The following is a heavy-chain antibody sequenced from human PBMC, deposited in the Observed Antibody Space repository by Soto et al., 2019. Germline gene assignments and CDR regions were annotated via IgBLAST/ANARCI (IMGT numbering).Heavy chain of an antibody. D-gene: IGHD3-3*02. CDR3: ARVLGNDAFDI. CDR2: TYHSGNP. V-gene: IGHV4-30-2*01. Sequence: SETLSLTCDVSGDTISTGGYTWAWIRQPPGKALEWIGHTYHSGNPYYNPSLKSRVIISVDKSKNQFSLKLSSVTAADTAVYYCARVLGNDAFDIWGQGTMVTVSS. J-gene: IGHJ3*02. CDR1: GDTISTGGYT.